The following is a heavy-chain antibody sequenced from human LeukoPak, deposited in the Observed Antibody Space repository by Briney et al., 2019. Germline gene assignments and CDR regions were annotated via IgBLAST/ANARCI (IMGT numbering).Heavy chain of an antibody. V-gene: IGHV3-21*01. CDR1: GFTFSSYS. D-gene: IGHD6-19*01. Sequence: GVSLTLSCSASGFTFSSYSMNWVGQAPGKELEWVSCIGSSSTYIYYAHSVKGRFTISRANAKNSLYLQMNSLRAEDTAVYHCASLRGSGWSNDTFDIWGQGTMVTVSS. J-gene: IGHJ3*02. CDR3: ASLRGSGWSNDTFDI. CDR2: IGSSSTYI.